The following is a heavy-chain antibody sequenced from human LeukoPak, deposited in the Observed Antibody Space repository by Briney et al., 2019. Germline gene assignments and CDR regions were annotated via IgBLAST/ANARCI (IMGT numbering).Heavy chain of an antibody. CDR1: GFTFSSYG. V-gene: IGHV3-30*18. Sequence: GRSLRLSCAASGFTFSSYGMHWVRQAPGKGLEWVAVISYDGSNKYYANSVKGRFTISRDNSKNTLYLQMNSLRAEDTAVYYCAKDRSSGYDWAFDIWGQGTMVTVSS. J-gene: IGHJ3*02. D-gene: IGHD5-12*01. CDR2: ISYDGSNK. CDR3: AKDRSSGYDWAFDI.